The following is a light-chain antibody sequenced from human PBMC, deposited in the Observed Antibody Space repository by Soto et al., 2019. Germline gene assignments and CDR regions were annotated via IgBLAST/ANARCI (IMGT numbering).Light chain of an antibody. CDR2: NNN. CDR1: SSNIGSNT. V-gene: IGLV1-44*01. Sequence: QSVLTQPPSASGTPGQRVTISCSGSSSNIGSNTVNWYQQLPGTAPKLLIYNNNQRPSGVTDRFSGSKSGTSASLAISGLQSEDEADYYCAAWDDSLKGLVFGTGTKVTVL. J-gene: IGLJ1*01. CDR3: AAWDDSLKGLV.